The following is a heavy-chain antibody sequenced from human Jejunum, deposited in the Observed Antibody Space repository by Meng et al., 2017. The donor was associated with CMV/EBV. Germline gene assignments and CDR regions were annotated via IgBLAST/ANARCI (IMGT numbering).Heavy chain of an antibody. CDR2: TYYRSKWYS. Sequence: PLQQHGPGLVNPSQTPSLTCAISGDSVSSNTVAWNWIRLSPSRGLEWLGRTYYRSKWYSEYTVSVRSRISITPDTSKNQFSLQLTSVTPDDTAVYYCARGEDSSLDYWGQGTLVTVSS. CDR3: ARGEDSSLDY. D-gene: IGHD6-13*01. CDR1: GDSVSSNTVA. V-gene: IGHV6-1*01. J-gene: IGHJ4*02.